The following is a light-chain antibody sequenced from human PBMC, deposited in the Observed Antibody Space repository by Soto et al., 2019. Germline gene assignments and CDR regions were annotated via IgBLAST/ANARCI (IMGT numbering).Light chain of an antibody. CDR1: SGRSSNA. CDR3: QTWGTGIWV. CDR2: VNSDGRH. J-gene: IGLJ3*02. V-gene: IGLV4-69*01. Sequence: QSVLTQSPSASASLGASVTLTCTLTSGRSSNAIAWHQQQPEKGPRYLLKVNSDGRHTKGDGIPDRFSGSSSGAERYLTISSLQSEDEADYYCQTWGTGIWVFGGGTKLTVL.